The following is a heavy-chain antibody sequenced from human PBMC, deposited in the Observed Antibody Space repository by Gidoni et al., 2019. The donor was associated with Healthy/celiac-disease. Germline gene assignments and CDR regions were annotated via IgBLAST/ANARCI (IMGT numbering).Heavy chain of an antibody. V-gene: IGHV1-3*01. CDR1: GYTFTSYA. CDR2: INAANGNT. J-gene: IGHJ2*01. CDR3: ARDADYGGKDSWYFDL. Sequence: QVQLVQSGAEVKKPGASVKVSCKASGYTFTSYAMHWVRQAPGQRLEWMGWINAANGNTKYSQKFQGRVTITRDTSASTAYMELSSLRSEDTAVYYCARDADYGGKDSWYFDLWGRGTLVTVSS. D-gene: IGHD4-17*01.